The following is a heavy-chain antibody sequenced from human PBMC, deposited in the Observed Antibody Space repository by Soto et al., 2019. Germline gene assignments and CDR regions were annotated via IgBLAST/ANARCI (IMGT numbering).Heavy chain of an antibody. CDR2: IYHSGST. D-gene: IGHD4-17*01. CDR3: ARKDYGSNGYFDY. Sequence: QVQLQESGPGLVKPSGTLSLTCAVSGGSISSSNWWSWVRQPPGKGLEWIGEIYHSGSTNYKPSLKRRVTISVDKSKNQFSLKLSSVTAADTAVYYCARKDYGSNGYFDYWGQGTLVTVSS. V-gene: IGHV4-4*02. J-gene: IGHJ4*01. CDR1: GGSISSSNW.